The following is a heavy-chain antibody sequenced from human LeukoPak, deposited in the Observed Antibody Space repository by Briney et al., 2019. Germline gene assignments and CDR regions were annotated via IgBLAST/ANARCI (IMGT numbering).Heavy chain of an antibody. CDR1: GYTLTELS. CDR3: ARLYYGSGEGVSFDY. J-gene: IGHJ4*02. V-gene: IGHV1-24*01. Sequence: ASVKVSCKVSGYTLTELSMHWVRQAPGKGLEWMGGFDPEDGETIYAQKFQGRVTITRDTSASTAYMELSSLRSEDTAVYYCARLYYGSGEGVSFDYWGQGTRVTVSS. CDR2: FDPEDGET. D-gene: IGHD3-10*01.